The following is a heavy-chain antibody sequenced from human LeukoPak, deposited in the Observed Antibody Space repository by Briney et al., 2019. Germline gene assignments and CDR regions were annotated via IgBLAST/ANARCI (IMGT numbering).Heavy chain of an antibody. CDR1: GGSISSYY. V-gene: IGHV4-59*01. CDR2: LSKSGNT. Sequence: PSETLSLTCTVSGGSISSYYWSWIRLPPGKGLEWIGYLSKSGNTNHNPSLKSRVTMSLDTSKNQVSLKLNSVTAADTAVYYCATADSYALAVWGQGTAVTVSS. CDR3: ATADSYALAV. J-gene: IGHJ6*02.